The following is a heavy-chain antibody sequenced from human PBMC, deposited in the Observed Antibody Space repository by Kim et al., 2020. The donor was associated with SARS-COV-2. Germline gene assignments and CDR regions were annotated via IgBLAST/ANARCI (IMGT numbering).Heavy chain of an antibody. CDR1: GFTFSSYA. V-gene: IGHV3-23*01. CDR2: ISGSGGST. D-gene: IGHD3-9*01. J-gene: IGHJ4*02. CDR3: AALYDILTGYTTEGDY. Sequence: GGSLRLSCAASGFTFSSYAMSWVRQAPGKGLEWVSAISGSGGSTYYADSVKGRFTISRDNSKNTLYLQMNSLRAEDTAVYYCAALYDILTGYTTEGDYWGQGTLVTVSS.